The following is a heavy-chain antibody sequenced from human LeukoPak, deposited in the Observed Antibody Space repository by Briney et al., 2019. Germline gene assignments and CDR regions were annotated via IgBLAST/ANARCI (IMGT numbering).Heavy chain of an antibody. D-gene: IGHD6-19*01. J-gene: IGHJ4*02. Sequence: GGSLRLSCAASGFTFSSYAMSWVRQAPGKGLEWVSAISGSGGSTYYADSVKGRFTISRDNSKNTLYLQTNSLRAEDTAVYYCAKRKSGIAVAGVEYYFDYWGQGTLVTVSS. CDR1: GFTFSSYA. CDR2: ISGSGGST. V-gene: IGHV3-23*01. CDR3: AKRKSGIAVAGVEYYFDY.